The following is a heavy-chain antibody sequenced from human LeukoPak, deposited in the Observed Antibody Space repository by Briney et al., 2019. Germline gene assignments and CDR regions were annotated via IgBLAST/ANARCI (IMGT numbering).Heavy chain of an antibody. CDR1: GGSISSYS. J-gene: IGHJ5*02. Sequence: SETLSLTCTVSGGSISSYSWSWIRQPPGKGLEWIGYIYYSGSTNYNPSLKSRVTISVDTSKNQFSLKLSSVTAADTAVYYCARRGIAAAGHSNWFDPWGQGTLVTVSS. CDR2: IYYSGST. CDR3: ARRGIAAAGHSNWFDP. V-gene: IGHV4-59*08. D-gene: IGHD6-13*01.